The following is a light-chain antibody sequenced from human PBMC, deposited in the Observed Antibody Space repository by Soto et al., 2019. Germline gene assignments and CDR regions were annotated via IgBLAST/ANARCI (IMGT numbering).Light chain of an antibody. CDR1: SSNIGAGYD. J-gene: IGLJ3*02. CDR2: GNS. CDR3: QSYDSSLSGSV. V-gene: IGLV1-40*01. Sequence: QSVLTQPPSVSGAPRLRVTISCTGSSSNIGAGYDVHWYQQLPGTAPKLLIYGNSNRPSGVPDRFSGSKSGTSASLAITGLQAEDEADYYCQSYDSSLSGSVFGGGTKVTVL.